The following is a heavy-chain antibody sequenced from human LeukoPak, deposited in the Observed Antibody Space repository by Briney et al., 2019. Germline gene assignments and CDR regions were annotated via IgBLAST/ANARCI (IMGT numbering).Heavy chain of an antibody. CDR3: ARSLGAGTYFDY. V-gene: IGHV4-59*11. J-gene: IGHJ4*02. CDR2: IYYSGST. Sequence: SEPLSLTCTVSGGSISSHYWSWIRQPPGKGLEWIGYIYYSGSTNYNPSLKSRVTISVDTSKNQFSLKLSSVTAADTAVYYCARSLGAGTYFDYWGQGTLVTVSS. CDR1: GGSISSHY. D-gene: IGHD1-26*01.